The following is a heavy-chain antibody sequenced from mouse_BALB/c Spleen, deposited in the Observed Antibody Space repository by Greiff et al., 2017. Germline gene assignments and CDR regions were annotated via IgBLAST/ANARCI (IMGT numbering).Heavy chain of an antibody. CDR2: IWSGGST. CDR1: GFSLTSYG. D-gene: IGHD2-1*01. J-gene: IGHJ4*01. Sequence: QVQLKESGPGLVQPSQSLSITCTVSGFSLTSYGVHWVRQSPGQGLEWLGVIWSGGSTDYNAAFISRLSISNDNSKSQVFFKMHSLQADDTAIYDCARSYGNQGYYAMDYWGQGTSVTVSS. V-gene: IGHV2-4-1*01. CDR3: ARSYGNQGYYAMDY.